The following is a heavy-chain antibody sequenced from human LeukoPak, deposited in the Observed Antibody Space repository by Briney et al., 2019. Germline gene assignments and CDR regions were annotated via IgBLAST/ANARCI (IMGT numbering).Heavy chain of an antibody. CDR3: AKDIRAYSSGWYWFDY. D-gene: IGHD6-19*01. Sequence: GGSLRLSCAASGFTFSTYEMTWVRQSPGKGLEWVSYISSSGSTIYYADSVKGRFTISRDNSKNTLYLQMNSLRAEDTAVYYCAKDIRAYSSGWYWFDYWGQGTLVTVSS. CDR2: ISSSGSTI. J-gene: IGHJ4*02. V-gene: IGHV3-48*03. CDR1: GFTFSTYE.